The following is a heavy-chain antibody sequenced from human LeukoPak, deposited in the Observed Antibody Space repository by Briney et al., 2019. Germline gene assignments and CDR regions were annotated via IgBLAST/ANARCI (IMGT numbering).Heavy chain of an antibody. Sequence: PGGSLRLSCTASGFTFSSHAMTWVRQAPGKGLEWGSSITGSGGSTFYAASVKGRFAISRDNSKNTLYLQMNNLRAEDTAVYYCAKLGISDGIDYWGQGTLVTVSS. CDR2: ITGSGGST. D-gene: IGHD3-16*01. V-gene: IGHV3-23*01. CDR3: AKLGISDGIDY. CDR1: GFTFSSHA. J-gene: IGHJ4*02.